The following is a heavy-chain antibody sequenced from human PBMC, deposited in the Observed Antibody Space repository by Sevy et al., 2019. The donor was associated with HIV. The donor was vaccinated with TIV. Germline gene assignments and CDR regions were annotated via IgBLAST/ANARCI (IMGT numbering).Heavy chain of an antibody. Sequence: GGSLRLSCAASGSRFSNFWMSWVRQAPGKGLEWVANINEDGAVKYYADSVKGRFIISRDTANDSLYVQMFSLRAEDTAVYYCAKIGKRGWDFDSWGQGTRVTVSS. J-gene: IGHJ4*02. CDR3: AKIGKRGWDFDS. V-gene: IGHV3-7*01. CDR2: INEDGAVK. D-gene: IGHD6-19*01. CDR1: GSRFSNFW.